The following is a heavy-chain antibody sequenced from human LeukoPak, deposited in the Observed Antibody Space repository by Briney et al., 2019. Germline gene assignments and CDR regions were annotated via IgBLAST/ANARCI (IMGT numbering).Heavy chain of an antibody. CDR3: ARGWLRGYSYGHDY. CDR2: INHSGST. D-gene: IGHD5-18*01. CDR1: GGSFSGYY. J-gene: IGHJ4*02. Sequence: SETLSLTCAVYGGSFSGYYWSWIRQPPGKGLEWIGEINHSGSTNYNPSLKSRVTISVGTSKNQFSLKLSSVTAADTAVYYCARGWLRGYSYGHDYWGQGTLVTVSS. V-gene: IGHV4-34*01.